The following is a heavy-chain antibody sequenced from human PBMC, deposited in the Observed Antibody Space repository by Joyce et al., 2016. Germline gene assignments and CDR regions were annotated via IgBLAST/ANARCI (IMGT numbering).Heavy chain of an antibody. CDR3: ARLRRWSGPSDC. Sequence: EVQLVESGGGLVKPGGSLRLSCAASGFNFSSYWMYWVRKAPGKGLVCVSRINREGSSTTYSDSVKGRFTISRDNAKNTLYMQMNSLRAEDTAVYYCARLRRWSGPSDCWGQGTLVTVSS. CDR2: INREGSST. V-gene: IGHV3-74*03. CDR1: GFNFSSYW. J-gene: IGHJ4*02. D-gene: IGHD4-23*01.